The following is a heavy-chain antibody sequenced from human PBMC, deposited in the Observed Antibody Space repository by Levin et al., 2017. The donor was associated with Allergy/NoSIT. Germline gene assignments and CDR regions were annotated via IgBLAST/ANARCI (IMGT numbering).Heavy chain of an antibody. J-gene: IGHJ4*02. CDR3: VKDLTTTNWGSGGFAS. CDR1: GFTFGHYA. CDR2: ISWNGGVT. D-gene: IGHD7-27*01. Sequence: GGSLRLSCAASGFTFGHYAMHCVRQVPGKGLEWVSGISWNGGVTGYAESVRGRFTISRDNAKSSLFLQMESLRPEDTALYYCVKDLTTTNWGSGGFASWGQGALVTASS. V-gene: IGHV3-9*01.